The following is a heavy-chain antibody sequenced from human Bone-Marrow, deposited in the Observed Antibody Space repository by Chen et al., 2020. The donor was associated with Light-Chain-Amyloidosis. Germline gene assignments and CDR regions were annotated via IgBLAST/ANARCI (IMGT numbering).Heavy chain of an antibody. J-gene: IGHJ4*02. CDR1: GXXXPNYW. CDR2: IYPDDSDA. Sequence: EVKKPGESLKISCKGSGXXXPNYWIGWVXXXXGKGLEWMGVIYPDDSDARYSPSFEGQVTISADKSITTASRQWRSQRDSXXXXYYCAXXXDGYNFDYWGQGTLVTVSS. V-gene: IGHV5-51*01. D-gene: IGHD5-12*01. CDR3: AXXXDGYNFDY.